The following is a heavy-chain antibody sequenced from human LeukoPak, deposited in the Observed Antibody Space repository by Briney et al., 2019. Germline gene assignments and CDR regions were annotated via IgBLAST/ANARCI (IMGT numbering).Heavy chain of an antibody. CDR3: ARDLPTLVTPYYFDY. CDR2: ISSSSSYI. Sequence: PGGSLRLPCAASGYTFSSYSMNWVRQAPGKGLEWVSSISSSSSYIYYADSVKGRFTISRDNAKNSLYLQMNSLRAEDTAVYYCARDLPTLVTPYYFDYSGQRTLVTVSS. J-gene: IGHJ4*02. D-gene: IGHD4-23*01. V-gene: IGHV3-21*01. CDR1: GYTFSSYS.